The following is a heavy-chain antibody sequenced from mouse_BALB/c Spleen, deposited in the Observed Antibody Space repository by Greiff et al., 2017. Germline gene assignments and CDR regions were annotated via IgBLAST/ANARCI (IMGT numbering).Heavy chain of an antibody. V-gene: IGHV3-6*02. Sequence: EVQLQQSGPGLVKPSQSLSLTCSVTGYSITSGYYWTWIRQFPGNKLEWMGYISYDGSNNYNPSLKNRISITRDTSKNQFFLKLNSVTTEDTATYYCAREGGHYYGSSYSAYWGQGTLVTVSA. CDR2: ISYDGSN. CDR3: AREGGHYYGSSYSAY. CDR1: GYSITSGYY. J-gene: IGHJ3*01. D-gene: IGHD1-1*01.